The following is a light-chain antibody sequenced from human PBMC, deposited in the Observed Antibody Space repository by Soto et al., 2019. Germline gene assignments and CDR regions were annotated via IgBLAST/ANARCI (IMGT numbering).Light chain of an antibody. CDR3: QQLNSYPQT. J-gene: IGKJ5*01. CDR1: QSISRW. CDR2: DAS. V-gene: IGKV1-5*01. Sequence: DIQMTQSPSTLSASVGDRVTITCRAIQSISRWLAWYQQKPGKAPKALXYDASTLRSGVPSRFRGSGSGPDFTLTISSLQPEDSATYFCQQLNSYPQTFGQGTRLEIK.